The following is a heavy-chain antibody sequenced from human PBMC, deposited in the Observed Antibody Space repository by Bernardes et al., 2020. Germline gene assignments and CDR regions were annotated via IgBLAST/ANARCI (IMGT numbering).Heavy chain of an antibody. J-gene: IGHJ3*02. CDR1: GGSISSSSYY. Sequence: SETLSLTRTVSGGSISSSSYYWGWIRQPPGKGLEWIGSIYYSGSTYYNPSLKSRVTISVDTSKNQFSLKLSSVTAADTAVYYCARLYAAYSSSWYDPAFDIWGQGTMVTVSS. D-gene: IGHD6-13*01. CDR3: ARLYAAYSSSWYDPAFDI. V-gene: IGHV4-39*01. CDR2: IYYSGST.